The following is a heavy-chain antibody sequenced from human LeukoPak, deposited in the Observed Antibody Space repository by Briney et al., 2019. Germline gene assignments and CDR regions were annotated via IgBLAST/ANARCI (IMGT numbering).Heavy chain of an antibody. CDR2: INPNSGGT. CDR1: GYTFTGYY. D-gene: IGHD6-13*01. CDR3: ARDRAAAAPYYYYYYGMDV. Sequence: GASVKVSCKASGYTFTGYYMHWVRQAPGQGLEWMGRINPNSGGTNYAQKFQGRVTMTRDTSISTAYMELSGLRSDDTAVYYCARDRAAAAPYYYYYYGMDVWGQGTTVTVSS. J-gene: IGHJ6*02. V-gene: IGHV1-2*06.